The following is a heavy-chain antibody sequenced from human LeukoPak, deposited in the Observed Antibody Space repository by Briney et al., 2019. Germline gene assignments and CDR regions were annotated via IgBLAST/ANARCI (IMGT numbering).Heavy chain of an antibody. D-gene: IGHD3-10*01. V-gene: IGHV1-18*01. CDR3: ARDKTQIWFGEGLWYFDY. Sequence: ASVKVSCKGSGYTFTTYGISWVRQVPGQGLEWMGWISPYNGNTKYAQKLQGRVTMTTDTSTSTAYMELRSLRSDDTAVYYCARDKTQIWFGEGLWYFDYWGQGTLVTVPS. CDR2: ISPYNGNT. CDR1: GYTFTTYG. J-gene: IGHJ4*02.